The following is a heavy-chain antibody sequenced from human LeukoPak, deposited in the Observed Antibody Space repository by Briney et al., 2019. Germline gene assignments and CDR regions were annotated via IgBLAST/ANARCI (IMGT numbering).Heavy chain of an antibody. D-gene: IGHD2-2*02. Sequence: NSGESLKISCKGSGYSFTSYWIGWVRQMPGKGLEWMGIIYPGDSDTRYSPSFQGQVTISADKSISTAYLQWSSLKASDTAMYYCARQTSVYCSSTCCYISAFDIWGQGTMVTVSS. CDR3: ARQTSVYCSSTCCYISAFDI. J-gene: IGHJ3*02. CDR1: GYSFTSYW. V-gene: IGHV5-51*03. CDR2: IYPGDSDT.